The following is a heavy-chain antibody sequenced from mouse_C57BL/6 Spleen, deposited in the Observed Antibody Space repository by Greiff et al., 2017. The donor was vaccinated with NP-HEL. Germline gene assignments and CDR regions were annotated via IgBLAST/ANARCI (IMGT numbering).Heavy chain of an antibody. CDR2: ISSGSSTI. Sequence: EVQLVESGGGLVKPGGSLKLSCAASGFTFSDYGMHWVRQAPEKGLEWVAYISSGSSTIYYADTVKGRFTISRDNAKNTLFRQMTSMRAEDTAMYYGARQRTIVTLDYWGQGTTLTVSS. J-gene: IGHJ2*01. V-gene: IGHV5-17*01. D-gene: IGHD2-5*01. CDR1: GFTFSDYG. CDR3: ARQRTIVTLDY.